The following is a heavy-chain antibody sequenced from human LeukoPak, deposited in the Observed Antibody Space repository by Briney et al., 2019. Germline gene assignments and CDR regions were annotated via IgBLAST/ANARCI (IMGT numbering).Heavy chain of an antibody. D-gene: IGHD3-10*01. CDR2: IKQDGSEK. J-gene: IGHJ6*03. V-gene: IGHV3-7*01. Sequence: GGSLRLSCAASGFTFSSYWMSWVRQAPGKGLEWVANIKQDGSEKYYVDSVKGRFTISRDNAKNSLYLQMNSLRAEDTAVYYCARDAHMVRVHLYYYMDVWGKGTTVTISS. CDR3: ARDAHMVRVHLYYYMDV. CDR1: GFTFSSYW.